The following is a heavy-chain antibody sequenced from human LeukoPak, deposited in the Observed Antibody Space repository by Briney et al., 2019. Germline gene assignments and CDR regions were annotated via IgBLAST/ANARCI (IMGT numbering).Heavy chain of an antibody. CDR3: ASSTTTDFYSSGWFDY. D-gene: IGHD6-19*01. V-gene: IGHV4-59*01. Sequence: SETLSLTCTVSGGSISSYYWSWIRQPPGKGLEWIGYIYYSGSTNYNPSLKSRVTISVDTSRNQFSLKLSSVTAADTAVYYCASSTTTDFYSSGWFDYWGQGTLVTVSS. CDR2: IYYSGST. CDR1: GGSISSYY. J-gene: IGHJ5*01.